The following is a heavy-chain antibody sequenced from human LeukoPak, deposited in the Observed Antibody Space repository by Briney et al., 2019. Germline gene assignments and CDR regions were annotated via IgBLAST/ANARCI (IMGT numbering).Heavy chain of an antibody. J-gene: IGHJ4*02. V-gene: IGHV3-21*01. CDR2: ISSSSSYI. Sequence: GGSLRLSCAASGFTFSSYSMNWVRRAPGKGLEWVSSISSSSSYIYYADSVKGRFTISRDNAKNSLYLQMNSLRAEDTAVYYCARVGLLVGATKDYWGQGTLVTVSS. CDR3: ARVGLLVGATKDY. D-gene: IGHD1-26*01. CDR1: GFTFSSYS.